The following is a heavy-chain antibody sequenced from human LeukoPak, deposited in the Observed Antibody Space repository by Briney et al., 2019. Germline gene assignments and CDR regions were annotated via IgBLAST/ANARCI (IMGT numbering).Heavy chain of an antibody. D-gene: IGHD1-1*01. CDR3: ARHPLEFEYTSGPTLLSSYFDN. CDR2: FYESGGA. CDR1: GDSISSRSYY. V-gene: IGHV4-39*01. Sequence: PSETLSHTCSVSGDSISSRSYYWGWIRQSPGKGLDYIGSFYESGGAYYNPSLKSRLTISGDTSKNQFYLKLTSVTVADTAVYYCARHPLEFEYTSGPTLLSSYFDNWGQGTLVTVAS. J-gene: IGHJ4*02.